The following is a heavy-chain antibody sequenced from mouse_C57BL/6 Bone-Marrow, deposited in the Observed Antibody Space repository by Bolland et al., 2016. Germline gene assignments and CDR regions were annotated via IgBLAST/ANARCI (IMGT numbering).Heavy chain of an antibody. CDR2: ST. Sequence: STNYNEKFKSKATLTVDTSSSTAYMQLSSLTSEDSAVYYCAREGNWDDYWGQGTLV. V-gene: IGHV1-55*01. J-gene: IGHJ3*01. CDR3: AREGNWDDY. D-gene: IGHD4-1*01.